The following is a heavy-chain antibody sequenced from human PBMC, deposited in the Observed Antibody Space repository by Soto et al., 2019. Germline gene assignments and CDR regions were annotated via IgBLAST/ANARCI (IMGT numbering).Heavy chain of an antibody. D-gene: IGHD2-2*01. Sequence: QVQLVQSGAEVKKPGSSVKVSCKASGGTFSSYTISWVRQAPGQGLEWMGRIIPILGIANYAQKFQGRVTITADKSTSTAYMELSSLRSEDTAVYYCASERYQRDYYYGMDVWGQGTTVTVSS. CDR1: GGTFSSYT. J-gene: IGHJ6*02. V-gene: IGHV1-69*02. CDR2: IIPILGIA. CDR3: ASERYQRDYYYGMDV.